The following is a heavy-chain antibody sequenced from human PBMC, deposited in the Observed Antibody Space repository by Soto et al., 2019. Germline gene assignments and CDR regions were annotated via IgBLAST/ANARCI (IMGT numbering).Heavy chain of an antibody. V-gene: IGHV4-61*01. J-gene: IGHJ4*02. D-gene: IGHD7-27*01. CDR1: GGSVRTGSYH. Sequence: QVQLQESGPGRVKPSETLSLTCSVSGGSVRTGSYHWSWIRQPPGKGLEWIGFIPNNGSPDYNPXLKXRVVVSIDRSKNQFSLKVNSVTAADTAVYFCARIGWGGDSWGQGTLVTVSS. CDR2: IPNNGSP. CDR3: ARIGWGGDS.